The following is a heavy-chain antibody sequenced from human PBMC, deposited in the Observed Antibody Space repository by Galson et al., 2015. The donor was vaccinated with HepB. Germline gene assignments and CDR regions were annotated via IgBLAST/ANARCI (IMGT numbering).Heavy chain of an antibody. CDR1: GFIFNDYA. Sequence: SLRLSCAASGFIFNDYAMHWVRQAPGKGLEWVSVVSWDGISTYYTDSVKGRFTISRNNRRNSLYLQMNSLRAEDTALYYCAKDALSGYAEVGPLDYWGQGTPVTVSS. J-gene: IGHJ4*02. CDR2: VSWDGIST. V-gene: IGHV3-43D*03. CDR3: AKDALSGYAEVGPLDY. D-gene: IGHD3-9*01.